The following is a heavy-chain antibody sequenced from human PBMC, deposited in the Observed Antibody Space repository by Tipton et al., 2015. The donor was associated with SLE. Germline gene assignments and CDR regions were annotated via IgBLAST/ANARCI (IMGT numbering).Heavy chain of an antibody. Sequence: TLSLTCTVSGGSISSGSYYWSWIRQPAGKGLEWIGHIYTSGSPNYNPSLKSRGTISVETSKNQFSLKLSSVTAADTALYYCARGTNYDSSGYYSYWGQGTLVTVSS. CDR2: IYTSGSP. CDR1: GGSISSGSYY. V-gene: IGHV4-61*09. D-gene: IGHD3-22*01. J-gene: IGHJ4*02. CDR3: ARGTNYDSSGYYSY.